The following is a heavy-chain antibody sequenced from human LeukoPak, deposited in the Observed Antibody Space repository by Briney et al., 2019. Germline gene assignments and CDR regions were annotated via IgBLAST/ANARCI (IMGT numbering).Heavy chain of an antibody. CDR2: LLYDGNTK. V-gene: IGHV3-33*01. D-gene: IGHD1-14*01. J-gene: IGHJ6*03. Sequence: GGSLRLSCAASGFSLSNYGMHWVRQAPGKGLEWVAALLYDGNTKHYADSVKGRFTISRDIPKNTFYLQMNSLTAEDTAVYYCARDHRPEIQYYYMDVWGKGTTVAVSS. CDR1: GFSLSNYG. CDR3: ARDHRPEIQYYYMDV.